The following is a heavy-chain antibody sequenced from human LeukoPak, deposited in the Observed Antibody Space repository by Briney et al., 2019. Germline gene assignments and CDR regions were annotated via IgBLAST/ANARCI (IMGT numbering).Heavy chain of an antibody. CDR1: GGSISSSSYY. V-gene: IGHV4-61*02. CDR3: AGGYSSSWVFDY. J-gene: IGHJ4*02. CDR2: IYTSGST. D-gene: IGHD6-13*01. Sequence: PSETLSLTCTVSGGSISSSSYYWSWIRQPAGKGLEWIGRIYTSGSTNYNPSLKSRVTMSVDTSKNQFSLKLSSVTAADTAVYYCAGGYSSSWVFDYWGQGTLVTVSS.